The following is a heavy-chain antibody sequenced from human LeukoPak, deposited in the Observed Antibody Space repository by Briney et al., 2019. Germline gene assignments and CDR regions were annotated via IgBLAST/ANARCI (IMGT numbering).Heavy chain of an antibody. CDR1: GFTFSSYA. V-gene: IGHV3-30-3*01. Sequence: GGSLRLSCAASGFTFSSYAMSWVRQAPGKGLEWVAVISYDGSNKYYADSVKGRFTISRDNSKNTLYLQMNSLRAEDTAVYYCARDSAIDYYDSSGYDDYWGQGTLVTVSS. CDR2: ISYDGSNK. CDR3: ARDSAIDYYDSSGYDDY. D-gene: IGHD3-22*01. J-gene: IGHJ4*02.